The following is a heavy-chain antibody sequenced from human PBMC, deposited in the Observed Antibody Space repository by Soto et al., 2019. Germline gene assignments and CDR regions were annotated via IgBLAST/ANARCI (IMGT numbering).Heavy chain of an antibody. CDR3: ARDMGVFWSGYPEGGFDY. Sequence: EAQLVESGGGLVQPGGSLRLSCAASGFTFTNYWMSWVRQAPGKGLEWVANIKQDGSEKYYADSAKGRFIISRDNAKTSLYLQMNSLRAEDTAVYYCARDMGVFWSGYPEGGFDYWDQGTPVTVSS. CDR1: GFTFTNYW. CDR2: IKQDGSEK. J-gene: IGHJ4*02. V-gene: IGHV3-7*01. D-gene: IGHD3-3*01.